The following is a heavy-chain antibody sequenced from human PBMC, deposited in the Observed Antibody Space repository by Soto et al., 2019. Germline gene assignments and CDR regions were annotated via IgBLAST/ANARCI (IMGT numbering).Heavy chain of an antibody. Sequence: ASVKVSCKASGYTFTSYDINWVRQATGQGLEWMGWMNPNSGNTGYAQKFQGRVTMTRNTSISTAYMELSSLRSEDTAVYYCARRSLRYFDWLPDWGQETLVTVYS. CDR3: ARRSLRYFDWLPD. J-gene: IGHJ4*02. D-gene: IGHD3-9*01. V-gene: IGHV1-8*01. CDR2: MNPNSGNT. CDR1: GYTFTSYD.